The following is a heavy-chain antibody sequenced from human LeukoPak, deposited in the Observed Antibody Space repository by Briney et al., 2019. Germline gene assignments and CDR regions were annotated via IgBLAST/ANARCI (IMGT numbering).Heavy chain of an antibody. CDR1: GFTFSSYA. CDR3: AKDRLDFDILTGYYDY. Sequence: GGSLRLSCAASGFTFSSYAMSWVRQAPGKGLEWVSAISGSGGSTYYADSVKGRFTISRDNSKNTLYLQMNSLRAEDTAVYYCAKDRLDFDILTGYYDYWGQGTLVTVSS. V-gene: IGHV3-23*01. J-gene: IGHJ4*02. CDR2: ISGSGGST. D-gene: IGHD3-9*01.